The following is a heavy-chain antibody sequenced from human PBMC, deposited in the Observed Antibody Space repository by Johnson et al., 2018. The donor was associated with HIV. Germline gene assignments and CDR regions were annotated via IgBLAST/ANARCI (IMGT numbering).Heavy chain of an antibody. CDR1: GFTFSSYP. J-gene: IGHJ3*02. CDR2: ISYDGGSK. CDR3: ARDGWGSRGWDDAFDI. V-gene: IGHV3-30*14. Sequence: QVKLVESGGGVVQPGRSLRLSCAASGFTFSSYPMHWVRQAPGKGLEWVAIISYDGGSKYYADSVKGRFTVSRDNSKNTLYLQMNSLRAEDTAVYYCARDGWGSRGWDDAFDIWGQGTMVTVSS. D-gene: IGHD6-19*01.